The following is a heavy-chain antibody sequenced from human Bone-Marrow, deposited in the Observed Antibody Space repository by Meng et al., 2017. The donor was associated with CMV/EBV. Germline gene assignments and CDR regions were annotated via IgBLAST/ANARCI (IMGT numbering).Heavy chain of an antibody. J-gene: IGHJ1*01. CDR3: ARDYYYDSSGYGY. CDR1: GGSISSYY. CDR2: IYYSGST. V-gene: IGHV4-59*12. D-gene: IGHD3-22*01. Sequence: SETLSLTCTVSGGSISSYYWSWIRQPPGKGLEWIGYIYYSGSTNYNPSLKSRVTMSVDTSKNQFSLKLSSVTAADTDVCDCARDYYYDSSGYGYWGQGTLVTVSS.